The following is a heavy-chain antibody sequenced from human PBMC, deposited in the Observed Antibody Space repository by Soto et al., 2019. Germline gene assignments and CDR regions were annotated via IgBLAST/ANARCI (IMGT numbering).Heavy chain of an antibody. CDR2: IYHSGST. CDR1: GGSISSGGYS. CDR3: ASRRDGYNDYGY. J-gene: IGHJ4*02. V-gene: IGHV4-30-2*01. D-gene: IGHD4-17*01. Sequence: QLQLQESGSGLVKPSQTLSLTCAVSGGSISSGGYSWSWIRQPPGKGLEWIGYIYHSGSTYYNPSLKSRVTISVDRSNNQFSLKLSSVTAADTAVYYCASRRDGYNDYGYWGQGTLVTVSS.